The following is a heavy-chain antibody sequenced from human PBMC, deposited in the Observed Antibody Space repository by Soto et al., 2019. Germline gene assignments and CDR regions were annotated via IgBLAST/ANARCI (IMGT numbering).Heavy chain of an antibody. CDR2: IHYTGRT. Sequence: KTSETLSLTCTVSGGSISSGGDYWSWIRQHPGKGLEWIGYIHYTGRTFYNPSLKSRVTISVDTSKNQFSLKVSSLTAADMAVYYCARETTKGHYGDPYWYFDLWGRGTLVTVSS. V-gene: IGHV4-31*03. D-gene: IGHD4-17*01. CDR3: ARETTKGHYGDPYWYFDL. J-gene: IGHJ2*01. CDR1: GGSISSGGDY.